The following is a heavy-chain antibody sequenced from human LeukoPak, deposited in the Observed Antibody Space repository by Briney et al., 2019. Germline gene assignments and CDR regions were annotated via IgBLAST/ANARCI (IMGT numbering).Heavy chain of an antibody. D-gene: IGHD6-13*01. CDR3: ARGLRGLAAADY. CDR1: GFTFSTYG. Sequence: GGSLRPSCAASGFTFSTYGLHWVRQAPGKGLEWVALISYDGGNKNYISSVKGRFTISRDNSKNTLYLQMNSLRAEDTAVYYCARGLRGLAAADYWGQGTLVTVSS. J-gene: IGHJ4*02. V-gene: IGHV3-30*03. CDR2: ISYDGGNK.